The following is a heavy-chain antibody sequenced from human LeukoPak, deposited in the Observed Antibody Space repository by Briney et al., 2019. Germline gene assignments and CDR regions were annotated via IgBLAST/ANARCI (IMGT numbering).Heavy chain of an antibody. D-gene: IGHD5-24*01. Sequence: KPSETLSLTCTVSGVSISSYYWSWIRQPPGKGLEWILYINYSGRTNYNPSLKSRVTISVDTSKNHFSQKLSYVTAADTAVDYCARDQVPRDGNEVWFDSWGRGTLATVSS. CDR1: GVSISSYY. V-gene: IGHV4-59*01. CDR2: INYSGRT. CDR3: ARDQVPRDGNEVWFDS. J-gene: IGHJ5*01.